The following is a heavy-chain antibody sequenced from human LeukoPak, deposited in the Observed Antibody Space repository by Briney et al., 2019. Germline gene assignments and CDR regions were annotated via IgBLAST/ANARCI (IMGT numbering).Heavy chain of an antibody. CDR2: IFPGDSDT. D-gene: IGHD3-22*01. CDR3: AKRDYYDSSGFYDGGAFDF. V-gene: IGHV5-51*01. Sequence: GESLKISCKGSGYSFTSYWIGWVRQMPGKGLEWMGIIFPGDSDTRYSPSFRGQVTISADKSFSTAYLQWSSLKASDTAMYYCAKRDYYDSSGFYDGGAFDFWGQGTMVTVSS. CDR1: GYSFTSYW. J-gene: IGHJ3*01.